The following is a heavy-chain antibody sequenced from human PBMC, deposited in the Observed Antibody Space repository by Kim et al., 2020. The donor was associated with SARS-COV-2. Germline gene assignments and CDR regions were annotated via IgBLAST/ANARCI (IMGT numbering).Heavy chain of an antibody. CDR2: IDPSDSYT. D-gene: IGHD1-26*01. Sequence: GESLKISCKGSGYSFTSYWISWVRQMPGKGLEWMGRIDPSDSYTNYSPSFQGHVTISADKSISTAYLQWSSLKASDTAMYYCAITGPGRWELYVRWGQGTMVTVSS. CDR3: AITGPGRWELYVR. J-gene: IGHJ3*01. CDR1: GYSFTSYW. V-gene: IGHV5-10-1*01.